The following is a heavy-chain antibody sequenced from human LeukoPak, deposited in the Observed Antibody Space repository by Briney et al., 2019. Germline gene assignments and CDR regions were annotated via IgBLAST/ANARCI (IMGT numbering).Heavy chain of an antibody. V-gene: IGHV5-51*01. CDR1: GYSFTTYW. CDR2: IYPGDSDT. CDR3: ASSSSNRFDY. Sequence: GESLQISCKGSGYSFTTYWIGWVRQLPGKGLEWMGIIYPGDSDTRYSPSFQGQVTISADKSISTAYLQWSSLKASDTAMYYCASSSSNRFDYWGQGTLVTVSS. J-gene: IGHJ4*02. D-gene: IGHD1-14*01.